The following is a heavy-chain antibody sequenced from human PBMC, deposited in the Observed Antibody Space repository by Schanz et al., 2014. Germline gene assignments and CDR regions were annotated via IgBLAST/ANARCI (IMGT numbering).Heavy chain of an antibody. Sequence: QVQLVESGGGVVQPGRSLRLSCAASGFTFGSYGMHWVRQAPGKGLEWVAIIWYDGSNKHYADSVKGRFTISRDNSKNALSLQMGSLRAEGAAVYYCARDGDFDYWGQGTLVNVSS. CDR2: IWYDGSNK. CDR1: GFTFGSYG. CDR3: ARDGDFDY. V-gene: IGHV3-33*01. J-gene: IGHJ4*02.